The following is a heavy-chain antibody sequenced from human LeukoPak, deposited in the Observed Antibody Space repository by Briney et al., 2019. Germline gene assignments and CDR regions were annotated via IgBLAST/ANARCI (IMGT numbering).Heavy chain of an antibody. J-gene: IGHJ3*02. D-gene: IGHD1-14*01. Sequence: PSETLSLTCIVSRYSITSAYYWGWIRQPPGKGLEWIGSVYYSGGTYYNPSLKSRVTISRDTSKNQFSLKVNSVTVADTAVYYCARHEPPLNAFDIWGQGTMVTVSS. V-gene: IGHV4-38-2*02. CDR3: ARHEPPLNAFDI. CDR1: RYSITSAYY. CDR2: VYYSGGT.